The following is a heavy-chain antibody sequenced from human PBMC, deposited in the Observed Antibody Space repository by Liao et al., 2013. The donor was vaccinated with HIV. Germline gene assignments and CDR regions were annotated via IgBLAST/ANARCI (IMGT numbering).Heavy chain of an antibody. Sequence: QVELQESGPGLVKPSETLSLTCAVYGGSFSGYYWSWIRQPPGKGLEWIGEINHSGSTNYNPSLKSLFTISVDTSKNQFSLKLTSVTAADTAVYYCARAQKYRRGLADYWGQGTLVTVSS. CDR1: GGSFSGYY. J-gene: IGHJ4*02. CDR3: ARAQKYRRGLADY. V-gene: IGHV4-34*02. D-gene: IGHD3-10*01. CDR2: INHSGST.